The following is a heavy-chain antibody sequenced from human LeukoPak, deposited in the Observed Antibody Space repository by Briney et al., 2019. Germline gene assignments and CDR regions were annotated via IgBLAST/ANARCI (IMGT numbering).Heavy chain of an antibody. V-gene: IGHV4-61*08. CDR3: ASGDGVTASIAFDI. Sequence: SETLSLTCTVSGGSISSGGYYWSWIRQPPGKGLEWIGYIYYSGSTNYNPSLKSRVTISVDTSKNQFSLKLSSVTAADTAVYYCASGDGVTASIAFDIWGQGTMVTVSS. J-gene: IGHJ3*02. D-gene: IGHD2-21*02. CDR1: GGSISSGGYY. CDR2: IYYSGST.